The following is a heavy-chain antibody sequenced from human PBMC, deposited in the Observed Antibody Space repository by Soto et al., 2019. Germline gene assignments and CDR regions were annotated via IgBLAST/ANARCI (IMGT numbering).Heavy chain of an antibody. CDR1: GGSFSGYY. CDR3: ARPRDRGTRQFVDY. V-gene: IGHV4-34*01. Sequence: PSETLSLTCAVYGGSFSGYYWSWIRQPPGKGLEWIGGINHRRSTNYNPSLKSRVTISVDTSKNQLSLKLSSVTAADTAVYYCARPRDRGTRQFVDYWGQGTLVTVSS. J-gene: IGHJ4*02. D-gene: IGHD1-1*01. CDR2: INHRRST.